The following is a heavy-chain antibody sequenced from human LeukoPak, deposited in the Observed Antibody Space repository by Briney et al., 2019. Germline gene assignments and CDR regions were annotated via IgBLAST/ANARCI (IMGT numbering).Heavy chain of an antibody. V-gene: IGHV3-53*01. CDR2: IYSGGST. CDR3: ARDFGGSSFSA. D-gene: IGHD2-15*01. J-gene: IGHJ5*02. Sequence: GGSLRLSCAASGFTVSSSFMTWVRQAPGGGLEWVSVIYSGGSTYYADSVKGRFTISRDNSKNTLYLQMNSLRAEDTAVYYCARDFGGSSFSAWGQGTLVTVSS. CDR1: GFTVSSSF.